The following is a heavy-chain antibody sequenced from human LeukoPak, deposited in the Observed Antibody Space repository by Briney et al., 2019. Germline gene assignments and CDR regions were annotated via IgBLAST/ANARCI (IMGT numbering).Heavy chain of an antibody. CDR3: ARVVTMVRGPKYYFDY. CDR1: GGSISSYY. Sequence: SETLSLTCTVSGGSISSYYWSWIRQPPGKGLEWIGYIYYSGSTNYNPSLKSRVTISVDTSKNQFSLKLSSVTAADTAVYYCARVVTMVRGPKYYFDYWGQGTLVTVSS. J-gene: IGHJ4*02. V-gene: IGHV4-59*01. D-gene: IGHD3-10*01. CDR2: IYYSGST.